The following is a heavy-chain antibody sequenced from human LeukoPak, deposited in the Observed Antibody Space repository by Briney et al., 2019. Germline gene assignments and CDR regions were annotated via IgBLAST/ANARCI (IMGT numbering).Heavy chain of an antibody. CDR3: ARADSSGYYFHYFDY. CDR2: IYYSGST. V-gene: IGHV4-31*03. CDR1: GGSISSGGYY. Sequence: PSETLSLTCTVSGGSISSGGYYWSWIRQHPGKGLEWIGYIYYSGSTYYNPSLKSRVTISVDTSKNQFSLKLSSVTAADTAMYYCARADSSGYYFHYFDYWGQGTLVTVSS. J-gene: IGHJ4*02. D-gene: IGHD3-22*01.